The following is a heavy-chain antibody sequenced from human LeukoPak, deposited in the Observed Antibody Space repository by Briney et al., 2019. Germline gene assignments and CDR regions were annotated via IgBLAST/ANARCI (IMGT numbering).Heavy chain of an antibody. D-gene: IGHD3-3*01. CDR3: ARSTIHETSHFVY. CDR2: INPSGDST. CDR1: GYTFTIYY. J-gene: IGHJ4*02. V-gene: IGHV1-46*01. Sequence: ASVTVSLKASGYTFTIYYMDWVRPPPAQGLEWMGIINPSGDSTSYAQTFQGRVTITSDTTTGTDYMELSSLRSEDTAVYNCARSTIHETSHFVYWGEGTLVTVSS.